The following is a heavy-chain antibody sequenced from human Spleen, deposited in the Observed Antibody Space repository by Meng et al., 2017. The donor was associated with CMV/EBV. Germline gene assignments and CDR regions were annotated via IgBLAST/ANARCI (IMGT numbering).Heavy chain of an antibody. Sequence: GESLKISCAASGFIFNSNRMDWVRQAPGKGLEWIASNSSRSTYIFYADSVKGRFTISRDNAKKSLSLQMNSLRAEDTAVYYCAKINDYEAFDIWGQGTMVTVSS. D-gene: IGHD4-17*01. CDR2: NSSRSTYI. J-gene: IGHJ3*02. V-gene: IGHV3-21*01. CDR3: AKINDYEAFDI. CDR1: GFIFNSNR.